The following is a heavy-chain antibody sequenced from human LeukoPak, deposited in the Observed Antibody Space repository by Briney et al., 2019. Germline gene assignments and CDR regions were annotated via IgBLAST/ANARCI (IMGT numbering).Heavy chain of an antibody. CDR1: GGSISSYY. D-gene: IGHD3-10*01. CDR2: IYYSGST. J-gene: IGHJ4*02. V-gene: IGHV4-59*01. Sequence: SETLSLTCTVSGGSISSYYWSWIRQPPGKGLEWSGYIYYSGSTNYNPSLKSRVTISVDTSKNQFSLKLSSVTAADTAVYYCARGGYYGSGRPGAFDYWGQGTLVTVSS. CDR3: ARGGYYGSGRPGAFDY.